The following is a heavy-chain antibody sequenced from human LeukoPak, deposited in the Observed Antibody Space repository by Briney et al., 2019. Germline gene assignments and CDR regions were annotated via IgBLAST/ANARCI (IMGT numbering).Heavy chain of an antibody. J-gene: IGHJ3*02. CDR1: GFTFDDYA. D-gene: IGHD5-24*01. Sequence: GRSLRLSCAASGFTFDDYAMHWVRQAPGKGLEWVSGISWNSGSIGYADSVKGRFTISRDNAKNSLYLQMNSLRAEDTALYYCAKDVGDGYNWRAFDIWGRGTMVTVSS. CDR3: AKDVGDGYNWRAFDI. V-gene: IGHV3-9*01. CDR2: ISWNSGSI.